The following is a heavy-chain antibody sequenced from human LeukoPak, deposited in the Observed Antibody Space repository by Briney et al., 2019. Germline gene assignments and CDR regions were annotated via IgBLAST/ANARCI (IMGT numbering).Heavy chain of an antibody. Sequence: GASVKVSCKASGGTFSSYAISWVRQAPGQGLEWMGGIIPIFGTANYAQKFQGRVTITADESTSTAYMELSSLRSEDTAVYYCARDIRDGYNLMPYYYYYYMDVWGKGTTVTVSS. CDR2: IIPIFGTA. CDR1: GGTFSSYA. D-gene: IGHD5-24*01. CDR3: ARDIRDGYNLMPYYYYYYMDV. J-gene: IGHJ6*03. V-gene: IGHV1-69*13.